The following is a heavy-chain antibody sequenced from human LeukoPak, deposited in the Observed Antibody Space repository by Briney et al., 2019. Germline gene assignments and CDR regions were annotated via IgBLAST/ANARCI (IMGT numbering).Heavy chain of an antibody. J-gene: IGHJ4*02. CDR3: AMGAGSYYSGLY. D-gene: IGHD3-10*01. CDR2: INPNSGGT. CDR1: GYTFTGYY. V-gene: IGHV1-2*02. Sequence: ASVKVSCKASGYTFTGYYMHWVRQARGQGLEWMGWINPNSGGTNYAQNFQGRVTMTRDTSISTAYMELSRLRSDDTAVYYCAMGAGSYYSGLYWGQGTLVTVSS.